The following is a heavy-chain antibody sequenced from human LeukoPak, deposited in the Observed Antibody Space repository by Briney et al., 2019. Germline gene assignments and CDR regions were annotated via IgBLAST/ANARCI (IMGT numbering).Heavy chain of an antibody. CDR2: ISSSGSTI. CDR3: ATQYGDYGPRASNHDAFDI. J-gene: IGHJ3*02. CDR1: GFTFSDYY. D-gene: IGHD4-17*01. Sequence: PGGSLRLSCAASGFTFSDYYMSWIRQAPGKGLEWVSYISSSGSTIYYADSVKGRFTISRDNAKNSLYLQMNSLRAEDTAVYYCATQYGDYGPRASNHDAFDIWGQGTMVTVSS. V-gene: IGHV3-11*04.